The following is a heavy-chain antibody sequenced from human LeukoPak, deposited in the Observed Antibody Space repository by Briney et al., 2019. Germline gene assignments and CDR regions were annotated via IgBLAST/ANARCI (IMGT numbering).Heavy chain of an antibody. CDR1: GYTFTGYY. D-gene: IGHD1-26*01. Sequence: ASVKVSCKASGYTFTGYYMHWVRQAPGQGLEWMGWTNPNSGGTNYAQKFQGRVTMTRDTSISTAYMELSRLRSDDTAVYYCARDSPGAGGSYPLDYWGQGTLVTVSS. CDR2: TNPNSGGT. V-gene: IGHV1-2*02. J-gene: IGHJ4*02. CDR3: ARDSPGAGGSYPLDY.